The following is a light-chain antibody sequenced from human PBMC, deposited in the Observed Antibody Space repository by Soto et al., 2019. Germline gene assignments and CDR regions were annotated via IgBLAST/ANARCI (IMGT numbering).Light chain of an antibody. CDR2: DAS. Sequence: EVVLTQSPATLSLSPGERATLSCRASQSVFIYLAWYQQKPGQAPRLLIDDASNRATGIPARFSGSGSGTDFTLTISSLEPEDFAVYFCQQRRNWPLTFGGGTKVEIK. J-gene: IGKJ4*01. CDR1: QSVFIY. V-gene: IGKV3-11*01. CDR3: QQRRNWPLT.